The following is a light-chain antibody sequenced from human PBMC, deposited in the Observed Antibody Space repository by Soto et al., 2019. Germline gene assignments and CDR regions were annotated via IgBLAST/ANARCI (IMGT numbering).Light chain of an antibody. V-gene: IGLV2-11*01. CDR3: QSYDDKVRV. CDR2: DVT. Sequence: QSALTQPHSVSGSPGQSVTISCTGTSSDVGSYYFVSWYQQHPGKAPKIIIYDVTKRPSGVTDRFSGSKSGNTASLTISGLQAEDEDDYYCQSYDDKVRVFGGGTKLTVL. J-gene: IGLJ3*02. CDR1: SSDVGSYYF.